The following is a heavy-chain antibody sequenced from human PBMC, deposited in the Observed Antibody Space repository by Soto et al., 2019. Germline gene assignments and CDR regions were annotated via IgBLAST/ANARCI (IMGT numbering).Heavy chain of an antibody. CDR2: ISSSGSTI. Sequence: EVQLVESGGGLVQPGGSLRLSCAASGFTFSSYEMNWVRQAPGKGLEWVSYISSSGSTIYYADSVKGRSTISRDNAKNSLYLQMNSLRAEDTAVYYCARGGYYDSSPWSDYWGQGTLVTVSS. V-gene: IGHV3-48*03. CDR1: GFTFSSYE. J-gene: IGHJ4*02. CDR3: ARGGYYDSSPWSDY. D-gene: IGHD3-22*01.